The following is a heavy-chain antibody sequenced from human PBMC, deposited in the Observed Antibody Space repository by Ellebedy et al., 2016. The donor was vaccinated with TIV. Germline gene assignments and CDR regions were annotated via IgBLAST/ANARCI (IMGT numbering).Heavy chain of an antibody. V-gene: IGHV3-23*01. Sequence: GESLKISXAASGFTFSSYAMSWVRQAPGKGLEWVSAISGSGGSTYYADSVKGRFTISRDNAKNTLYLQMNSLRAEDTAVYYCARDPGDNYYFDYWGQGTLVTVSS. CDR1: GFTFSSYA. D-gene: IGHD1-20*01. CDR3: ARDPGDNYYFDY. J-gene: IGHJ4*02. CDR2: ISGSGGST.